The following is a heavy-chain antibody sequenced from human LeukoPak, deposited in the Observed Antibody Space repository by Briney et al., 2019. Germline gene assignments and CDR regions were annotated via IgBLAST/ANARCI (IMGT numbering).Heavy chain of an antibody. D-gene: IGHD3-22*01. Sequence: GGSLRLSCVASRFSLSGYWMNWVRQAPGKGLVWVARTNYDGSYTDYAVSVKGRFIISRDNAKNTLYLQMNSLRADDTAMYFCARDPYDPVTTGYYGMDVWGQGTTVTVSS. CDR1: RFSLSGYW. CDR2: TNYDGSYT. V-gene: IGHV3-74*01. J-gene: IGHJ6*02. CDR3: ARDPYDPVTTGYYGMDV.